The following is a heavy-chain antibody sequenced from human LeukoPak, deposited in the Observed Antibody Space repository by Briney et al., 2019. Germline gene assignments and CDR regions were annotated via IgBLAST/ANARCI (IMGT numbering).Heavy chain of an antibody. Sequence: GGSLRLSCAASGFTFSSYSMNWVRQAPGKGLEWVSSISSSSSYIYYADSVKGRFTISRDNAKNSLYLKMNSLRAEDTAVYYCARRGGGSYVDYWGQGTLVTVSS. CDR3: ARRGGGSYVDY. CDR1: GFTFSSYS. J-gene: IGHJ4*02. V-gene: IGHV3-21*01. D-gene: IGHD1-26*01. CDR2: ISSSSSYI.